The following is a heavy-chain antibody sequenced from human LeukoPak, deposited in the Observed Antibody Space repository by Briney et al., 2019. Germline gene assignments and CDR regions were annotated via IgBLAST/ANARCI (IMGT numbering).Heavy chain of an antibody. Sequence: ASVKVSCKASGYTFTSYGISWVRQAPGQGLEWMGWISAYNSNTNYAQKLQGRVTMTTDTSTSTAYMELRSLRSDDTAVYYCAVTIFGVVIPFDPWGQGTLVTVSS. J-gene: IGHJ5*02. V-gene: IGHV1-18*01. CDR3: AVTIFGVVIPFDP. CDR1: GYTFTSYG. CDR2: ISAYNSNT. D-gene: IGHD3-3*01.